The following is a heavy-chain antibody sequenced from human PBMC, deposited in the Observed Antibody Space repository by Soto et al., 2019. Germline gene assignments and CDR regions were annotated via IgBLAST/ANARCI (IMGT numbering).Heavy chain of an antibody. Sequence: EVQLVESGGGLVQPGGSLRLSCAASGFTVSSNYMSWVRQAPGKGLEWVSVIYSGGSTYYADSVKGRFTISRNNSKNTRYLQMNSRSAEDTAVYYCAREGQQRIVGPDGAFDIWGQGTMVTVSS. CDR2: IYSGGST. J-gene: IGHJ3*02. CDR1: GFTVSSNY. V-gene: IGHV3-66*01. D-gene: IGHD1-26*01. CDR3: AREGQQRIVGPDGAFDI.